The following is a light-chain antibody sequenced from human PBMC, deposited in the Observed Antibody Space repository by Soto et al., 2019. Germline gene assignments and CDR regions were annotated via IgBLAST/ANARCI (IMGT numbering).Light chain of an antibody. CDR2: AAS. V-gene: IGKV1-39*01. Sequence: DIQMTQSPSSLSASVGDRVTITCRASQSISSYLNWYQQKPGKAPKLLIYAASSLQSGVPSRFSGSGSGTDFTLTISSLQPEDFATYNCQQSYSTLGGLTFGGGTKVEIK. J-gene: IGKJ4*01. CDR3: QQSYSTLGGLT. CDR1: QSISSY.